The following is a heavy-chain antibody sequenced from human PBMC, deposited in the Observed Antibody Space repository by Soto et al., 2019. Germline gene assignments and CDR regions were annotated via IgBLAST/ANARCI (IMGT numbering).Heavy chain of an antibody. Sequence: QAQLVESGGGAVQPGRSLRLSCTASGFSFSSYDMHCVRQAPGEGLEWVSAMSFDGSYKHYADSVKGRFTISRDNSENTLYLQMNGLRPEDTAVYFCARGMIRGVVYYGVEVWGQGTTVTVS. D-gene: IGHD3-10*01. CDR2: MSFDGSYK. J-gene: IGHJ6*02. CDR3: ARGMIRGVVYYGVEV. V-gene: IGHV3-30*03. CDR1: GFSFSSYD.